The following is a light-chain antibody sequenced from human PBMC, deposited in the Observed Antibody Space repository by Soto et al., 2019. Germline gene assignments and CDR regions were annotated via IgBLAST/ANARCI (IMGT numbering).Light chain of an antibody. CDR1: QRIISY. V-gene: IGKV1-9*01. Sequence: DIQMTQSPSSLSASVGDRVTITCRASQRIISYLNWYQQKPGKAPEPLIYGASTLQSGVPSRFSGSGSGTEFTLTISSVQPDDFASYYCQHYNSYGTFGQGTKVDIK. CDR2: GAS. J-gene: IGKJ1*01. CDR3: QHYNSYGT.